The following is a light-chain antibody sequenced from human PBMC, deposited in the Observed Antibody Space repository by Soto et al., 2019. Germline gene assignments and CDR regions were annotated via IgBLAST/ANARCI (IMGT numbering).Light chain of an antibody. CDR1: SSDVGGYNY. J-gene: IGLJ2*01. CDR2: DVS. CDR3: SLYAGSTVV. V-gene: IGLV2-8*01. Sequence: QSALTQPPSASGSPGQSVTISCTGTSSDVGGYNYVSWYQQHPGKAPKLMIYDVSKRPSGVPDRFSGSKSGNTASLTVSGLQAEDEADYYCSLYAGSTVVFGGGTKLTVL.